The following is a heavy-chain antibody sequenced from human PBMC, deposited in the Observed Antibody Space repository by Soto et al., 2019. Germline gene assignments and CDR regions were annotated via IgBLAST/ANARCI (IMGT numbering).Heavy chain of an antibody. V-gene: IGHV3-33*01. CDR2: IWYDGSNK. Sequence: GGSLRLSCAASGFTFSSYGIHWVRQAPGKGLEWVAVIWYDGSNKYYADSVKGRFTISRDNSKNTLYLQMNSLRAEDTAVYYCATLDRDSSSWYVPGYWGQGTLVTVSS. D-gene: IGHD6-13*01. J-gene: IGHJ4*02. CDR1: GFTFSSYG. CDR3: ATLDRDSSSWYVPGY.